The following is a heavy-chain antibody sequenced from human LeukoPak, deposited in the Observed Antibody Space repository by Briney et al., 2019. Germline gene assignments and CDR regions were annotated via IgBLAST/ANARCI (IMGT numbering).Heavy chain of an antibody. CDR2: IKKDGGER. Sequence: PGGTLRLSCAASGFTFSGYWTTWVRHAPGKALEWVANIKKDGGERNNVDSVKGRFTSSRDNAKNSLYLQMNRLTVEDTGVYYCARDYGYNNDWFGAAFDYWGQGTLVTVSS. CDR1: GFTFSGYW. J-gene: IGHJ4*02. CDR3: ARDYGYNNDWFGAAFDY. V-gene: IGHV3-7*01. D-gene: IGHD3-9*01.